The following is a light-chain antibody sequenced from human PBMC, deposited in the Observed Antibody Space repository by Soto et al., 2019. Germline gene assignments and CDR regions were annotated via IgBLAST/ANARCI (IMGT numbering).Light chain of an antibody. CDR3: QQYNNWPVT. V-gene: IGKV3-15*01. CDR2: GAS. J-gene: IGKJ4*01. Sequence: EIVLTQSPDTLSLSPGERASLSCGASKLVVSSMAWYHQKPGQPPRLLIYGASTRAAGVPARFSGSGSGTEFTLTISSLQSEDSAVYYCQQYNNWPVTFGGGTKVDI. CDR1: KLVVSS.